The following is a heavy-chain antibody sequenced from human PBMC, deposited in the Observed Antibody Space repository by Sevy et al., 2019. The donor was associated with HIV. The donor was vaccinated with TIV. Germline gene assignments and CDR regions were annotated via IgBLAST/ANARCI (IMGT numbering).Heavy chain of an antibody. D-gene: IGHD2-15*01. V-gene: IGHV4-59*01. J-gene: IGHJ5*02. Sequence: SETLSLTCTVSGGSISSYYWSWIRQPPGKGLEWIGYIYYSGSTNYNPSLKSRVTISVDTSKKQFSLKLSSVTAADTAVYYCARVSDCSGGSCYSNWFDPWGQGTLVTVSS. CDR2: IYYSGST. CDR3: ARVSDCSGGSCYSNWFDP. CDR1: GGSISSYY.